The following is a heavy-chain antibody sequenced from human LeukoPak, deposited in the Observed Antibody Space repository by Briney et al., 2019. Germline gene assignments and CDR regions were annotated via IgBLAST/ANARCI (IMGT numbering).Heavy chain of an antibody. V-gene: IGHV1-3*03. D-gene: IGHD4-11*01. CDR1: GYTFTSYA. CDR2: INAGNGNT. Sequence: ASVKVSCKASGYTFTSYAMYWVRQAPGQRLEWMGWINAGNGNTKYSHEFQGRVTITRDTSASTAYMELSSLRSEDMAVYYCARDLHDAFDIWGQGTMVTVSS. J-gene: IGHJ3*02. CDR3: ARDLHDAFDI.